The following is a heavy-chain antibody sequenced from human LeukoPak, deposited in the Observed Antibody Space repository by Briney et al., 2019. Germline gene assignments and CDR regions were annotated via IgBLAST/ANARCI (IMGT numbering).Heavy chain of an antibody. D-gene: IGHD5-24*01. J-gene: IGHJ4*02. CDR3: ARIRRDGYNIDY. CDR1: XGXIXXGDYY. V-gene: IGHV4-30-4*01. Sequence: TLSLTCTVXXGXIXXGDYYXXWIRQXPXKGLXXIGYIYYSGSTYYNPSLKSRVTISVDTSKNQFSLKLSSVTAADTAVYYCARIRRDGYNIDYWGQGTLVTVSS. CDR2: IYYSGST.